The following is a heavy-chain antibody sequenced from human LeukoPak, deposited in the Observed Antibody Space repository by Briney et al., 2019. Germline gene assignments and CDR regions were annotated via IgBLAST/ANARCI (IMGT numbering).Heavy chain of an antibody. Sequence: PSETLSLTCTVSGGSISSSSYYWGWIRQPPGKGLEWIGSIYYSGSTYYNPSLKSRVTISVDTSKNQFSLKLSSVTAADTAVYYCARQFWRGGYFDYWGQGTLVTVSS. CDR2: IYYSGST. J-gene: IGHJ4*02. CDR1: GGSISSSSYY. D-gene: IGHD2-15*01. CDR3: ARQFWRGGYFDY. V-gene: IGHV4-39*01.